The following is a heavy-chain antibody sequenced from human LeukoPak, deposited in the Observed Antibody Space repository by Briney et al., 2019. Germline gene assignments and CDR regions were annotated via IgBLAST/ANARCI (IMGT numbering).Heavy chain of an antibody. V-gene: IGHV6-1*01. J-gene: IGHJ3*01. Sequence: SQTLSLTCVIFGDSVSNSDYAWNWIRQSPSRGLEWLGRTYYRSQWRSDYARSVMGRISVDPDTSKNHFSLHLRSVTPDDTAIYYCAGGYAFDVWSQGTMVTVSS. CDR3: AGGYAFDV. CDR2: TYYRSQWRS. CDR1: GDSVSNSDYA.